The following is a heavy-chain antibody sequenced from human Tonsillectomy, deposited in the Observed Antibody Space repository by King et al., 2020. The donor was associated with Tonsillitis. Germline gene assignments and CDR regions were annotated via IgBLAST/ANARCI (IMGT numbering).Heavy chain of an antibody. CDR2: TYYRSKWYN. CDR3: ARDIAARPDYYSYYSSMAV. V-gene: IGHV6-1*01. Sequence: VQLQQSGPGLVNPSQTLSLTCAISGDSVSSNSAAWNWIRQSPSRGLEWLGRTYYRSKWYNDYAVSVKSRITINPDTSKNQFSLQLNSVTPEDTAVYYCARDIAARPDYYSYYSSMAVWGKGTTFTFSS. J-gene: IGHJ6*03. CDR1: GDSVSSNSAA. D-gene: IGHD6-6*01.